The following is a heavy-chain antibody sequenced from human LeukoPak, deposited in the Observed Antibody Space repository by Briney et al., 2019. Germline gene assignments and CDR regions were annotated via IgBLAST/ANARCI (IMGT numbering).Heavy chain of an antibody. CDR1: GYTFTSYD. CDR2: MNPNSGNT. CDR3: ARGDIVVVVAARWSYGMDV. J-gene: IGHJ6*02. Sequence: SVKVSCKASGYTFTSYDINWVRQATGQGLEWMGWMNPNSGNTGYAQKFQGRVTMTRNTSISTAYMELSSLRSEDTAVYYCARGDIVVVVAARWSYGMDVWGQGTTVTVSS. V-gene: IGHV1-8*01. D-gene: IGHD2-15*01.